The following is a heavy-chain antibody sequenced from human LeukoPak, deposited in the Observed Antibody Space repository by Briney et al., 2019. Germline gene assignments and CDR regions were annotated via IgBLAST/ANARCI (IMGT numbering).Heavy chain of an antibody. CDR1: GLTFSGYA. CDR2: ISYDGSNR. D-gene: IGHD6-13*01. Sequence: GGSLRLSCAASGLTFSGYALRWVRQAPGKGLEWVAVISYDGSNRYYADSVKGRFTLSRDNSKNTLYLQMNSLRGEDTAVYYYARDRIAAASTDWFEHWGQGTLVTVSS. V-gene: IGHV3-30*04. J-gene: IGHJ5*02. CDR3: ARDRIAAASTDWFEH.